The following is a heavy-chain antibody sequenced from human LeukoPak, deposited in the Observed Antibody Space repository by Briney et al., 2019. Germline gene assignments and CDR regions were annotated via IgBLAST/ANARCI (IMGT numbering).Heavy chain of an antibody. CDR1: GGSFSGYY. V-gene: IGHV4-34*01. D-gene: IGHD3-3*01. CDR3: ARGRYDFWSGYYYTPSLLFDY. J-gene: IGHJ4*02. Sequence: SETLSLTCAVYGGSFSGYYWSWIRQPPGKGLEWIGEINHSGSTNYNPSLKSRVTISVDTPKNQFSLKLSSVTAADTAVYYCARGRYDFWSGYYYTPSLLFDYWGQGTLVTVSS. CDR2: INHSGST.